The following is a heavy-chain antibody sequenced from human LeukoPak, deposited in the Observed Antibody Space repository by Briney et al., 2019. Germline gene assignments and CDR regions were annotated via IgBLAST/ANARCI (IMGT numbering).Heavy chain of an antibody. Sequence: SETLSLTCTVSGGSISSYYWSWIRQPPGKGLEWIGYIYYSGSTNYNPSLKSRVTISVDTSKNQFSLKLSSVTAAVTAVYYCAREDFSRITGTNYFDYWGQGTLVTVSS. CDR1: GGSISSYY. CDR3: AREDFSRITGTNYFDY. CDR2: IYYSGST. J-gene: IGHJ4*02. V-gene: IGHV4-59*01. D-gene: IGHD1-20*01.